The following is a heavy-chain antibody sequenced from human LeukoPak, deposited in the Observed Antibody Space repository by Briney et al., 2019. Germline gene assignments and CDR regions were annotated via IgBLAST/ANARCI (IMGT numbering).Heavy chain of an antibody. Sequence: PGGSLRLSCAASGFTFSSYAMHWVRQAPGKGLEWVAVIWYDGSNKYYADSVKGRFTISRDNSKNTLYLQMNSLRAEDTAVYYCARDQEYSSSYRQTYYYYYGMDVWGQGTTVTVSS. CDR3: ARDQEYSSSYRQTYYYYYGMDV. CDR1: GFTFSSYA. V-gene: IGHV3-33*08. CDR2: IWYDGSNK. J-gene: IGHJ6*02. D-gene: IGHD6-6*01.